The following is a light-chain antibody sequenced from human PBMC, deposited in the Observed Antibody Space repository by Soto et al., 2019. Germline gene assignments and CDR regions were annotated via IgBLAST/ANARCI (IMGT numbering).Light chain of an antibody. Sequence: EIVLTQSPGTLSLSPGERATLSCRASQSVSSSYLAWYQQKPGQAPRLLIYGASSRATGIPDRFSGSGSGTDFSFTISRLGPEDFAVYYCQQYGSSPYTFGQGTKREIK. CDR2: GAS. V-gene: IGKV3-20*01. J-gene: IGKJ2*01. CDR3: QQYGSSPYT. CDR1: QSVSSSY.